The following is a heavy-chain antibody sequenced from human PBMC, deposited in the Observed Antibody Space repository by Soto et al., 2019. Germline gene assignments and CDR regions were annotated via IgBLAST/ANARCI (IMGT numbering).Heavy chain of an antibody. V-gene: IGHV1-18*01. D-gene: IGHD5-12*01. Sequence: GASVKVSCKASGYTFTSYGISWVRQAPGQGLEWMGWISAYNGNTNYAQKLQGRVTMTTDTSTSTAYMELRSLRSDDTAVYYCACDRHPDGYNSNPFGFDIWGQGTMVTVSS. J-gene: IGHJ3*02. CDR3: ACDRHPDGYNSNPFGFDI. CDR2: ISAYNGNT. CDR1: GYTFTSYG.